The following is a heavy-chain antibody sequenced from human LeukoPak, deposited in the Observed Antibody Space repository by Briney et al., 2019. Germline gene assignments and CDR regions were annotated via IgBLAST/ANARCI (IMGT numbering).Heavy chain of an antibody. Sequence: GESLKISCNGSGYRFTSYWSGWVRQRPGKGVEGGAIIYRGDFDARYSPSFQSHVTISVDNSISTAYLQWSSLKASDTAMYFCVRQEFEHSSLPNWFDPWGQGTLVIVSS. J-gene: IGHJ5*02. D-gene: IGHD6-6*01. CDR3: VRQEFEHSSLPNWFDP. CDR2: IYRGDFDA. CDR1: GYRFTSYW. V-gene: IGHV5-51*01.